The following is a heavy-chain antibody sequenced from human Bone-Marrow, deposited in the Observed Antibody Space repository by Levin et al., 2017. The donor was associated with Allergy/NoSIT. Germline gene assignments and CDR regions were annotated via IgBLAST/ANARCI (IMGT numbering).Heavy chain of an antibody. J-gene: IGHJ4*02. CDR1: GFTFSSYA. D-gene: IGHD3-22*01. CDR2: ISGSGGST. V-gene: IGHV3-23*01. Sequence: GGSLRLSCAASGFTFSSYAMSWVRQAPGKGLEWVSAISGSGGSTYYADSVKGRFTISRDNSKKTLYLQMNRLRAEDTAVYYCAKHRRDSSGYYRYFDYWGQGTLVTVSS. CDR3: AKHRRDSSGYYRYFDY.